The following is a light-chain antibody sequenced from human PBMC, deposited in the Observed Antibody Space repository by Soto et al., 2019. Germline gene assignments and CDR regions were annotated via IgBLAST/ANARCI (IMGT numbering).Light chain of an antibody. CDR1: RNVSIY. CDR2: ATS. CDR3: QQSYKMPS. Sequence: EIPLTPSPSSLAASVGDRLTLTCRASRNVSIYLNWYQHKPGKGPPLLIHATSNLQIGVPSRLSVSGSGTEFPLTLSSLEPEDFGTYYCQQSYKMPSFGQGTRLVI. J-gene: IGKJ5*01. V-gene: IGKV1-39*01.